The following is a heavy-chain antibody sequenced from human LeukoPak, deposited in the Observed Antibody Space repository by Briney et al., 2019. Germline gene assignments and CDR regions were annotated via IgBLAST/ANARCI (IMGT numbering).Heavy chain of an antibody. CDR3: ARRLSLRFDAFAV. CDR2: MSYIGPNT. V-gene: IGHV3-23*01. Sequence: PGGSLRLSCAASGFSVSDYAMTWIRQSPGKGLEWVSSMSYIGPNTYYADSVKGRFTISRDTSKNTLFLQMNSLRAEDTALYYCARRLSLRFDAFAVWGPGTVVTVSS. CDR1: GFSVSDYA. J-gene: IGHJ3*01. D-gene: IGHD2-21*02.